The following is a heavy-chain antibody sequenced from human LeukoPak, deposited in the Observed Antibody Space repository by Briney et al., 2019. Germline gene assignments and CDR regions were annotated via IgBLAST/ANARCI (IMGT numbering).Heavy chain of an antibody. CDR2: ISVYNGNT. Sequence: EASVKVSCKASGYTFTSYGITWVRQAPGQGLEWMGWISVYNGNTDYAQKFQGRVTMTTDTSTSTAYMELRTLRSDDTAVYYCARGYCSGGSCYRLDYWGQGTLVTVSS. CDR3: ARGYCSGGSCYRLDY. CDR1: GYTFTSYG. J-gene: IGHJ4*02. V-gene: IGHV1-18*04. D-gene: IGHD2-15*01.